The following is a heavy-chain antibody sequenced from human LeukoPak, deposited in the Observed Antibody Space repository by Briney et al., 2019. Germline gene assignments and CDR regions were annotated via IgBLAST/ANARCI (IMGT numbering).Heavy chain of an antibody. CDR3: AREWELLTFDY. V-gene: IGHV1-2*04. Sequence: ASVKVSCKASGYTFTSYGISWVRQAPGQGLEWMGWINPNSGGTNYAQKFQGWVTMTRDTSISTAYMELSRLRSDDTAVYYCAREWELLTFDYWGQGTLVTVSS. CDR1: GYTFTSYG. CDR2: INPNSGGT. D-gene: IGHD1-26*01. J-gene: IGHJ4*02.